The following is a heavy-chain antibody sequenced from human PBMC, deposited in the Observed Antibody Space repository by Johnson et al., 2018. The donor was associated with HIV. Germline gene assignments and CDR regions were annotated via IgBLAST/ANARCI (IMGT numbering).Heavy chain of an antibody. J-gene: IGHJ3*02. Sequence: EVQLVESGGGVVRPGGSLRLSCAASGFTFDDYGMSWVRQAPGKGLEWVSGINWTGGSTGYADSVKGRFTISRDNAKNTLYLQMNSLRAEETAVYYCARRGPFSSSPGDAFDIWGQGTMVTVSS. V-gene: IGHV3-20*04. CDR2: INWTGGST. D-gene: IGHD6-6*01. CDR3: ARRGPFSSSPGDAFDI. CDR1: GFTFDDYG.